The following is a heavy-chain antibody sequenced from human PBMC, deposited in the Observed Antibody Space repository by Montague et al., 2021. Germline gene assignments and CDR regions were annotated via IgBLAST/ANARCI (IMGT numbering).Heavy chain of an antibody. Sequence: SLRLSCAVSGFTSSLYAMNLVRQAPGKGLEWVSAISGSGGNTYYADSVKGRFTISRDNSKNTVYLQMNSLRADDTAVYYCANNIHFDYWGQGTLVTVSS. CDR3: ANNIHFDY. CDR1: GFTSSLYA. V-gene: IGHV3-23*01. CDR2: ISGSGGNT. J-gene: IGHJ4*02.